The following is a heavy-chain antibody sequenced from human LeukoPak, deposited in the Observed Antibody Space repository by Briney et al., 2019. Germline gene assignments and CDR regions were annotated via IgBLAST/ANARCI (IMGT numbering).Heavy chain of an antibody. CDR3: ARGAVTACSGGSCLLGPIDY. V-gene: IGHV4-34*01. D-gene: IGHD2-15*01. Sequence: SETLSLTCAVYGGSFSGYYWSWIRQPPGKGLEWIGEINHSGSTNYNPSLKSRVTISVDTSKNQFSLKLSSVTAADTAVYYCARGAVTACSGGSCLLGPIDYWGQGTLVTVSS. CDR1: GGSFSGYY. CDR2: INHSGST. J-gene: IGHJ4*02.